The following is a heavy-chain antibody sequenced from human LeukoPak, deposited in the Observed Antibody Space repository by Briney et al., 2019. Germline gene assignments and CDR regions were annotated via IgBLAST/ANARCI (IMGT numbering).Heavy chain of an antibody. J-gene: IGHJ4*02. D-gene: IGHD7-27*01. CDR2: IYPGDSDT. V-gene: IGHV5-51*01. CDR3: ARRVGNWGYSFAY. Sequence: GESLKISFKGSGYSFTSYWIGWVRQMPGKGLEWMGIIYPGDSDTRYGPSFQGQVTISADKSISTAYLQWSSLKASDTAMYYCARRVGNWGYSFAYWGQGTLVTVSS. CDR1: GYSFTSYW.